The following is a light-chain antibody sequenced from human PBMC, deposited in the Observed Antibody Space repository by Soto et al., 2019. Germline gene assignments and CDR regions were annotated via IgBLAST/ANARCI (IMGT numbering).Light chain of an antibody. Sequence: QSALTQPASVSGSPGQSITISCTGTSSDVGGYNYVSWYQQHPGKAPKLMIYDVTNPPSGVSHRFSGSKSANTASLTISGLQAEDEADYYCSSYTTSSTLEVFGGGTKLTVL. CDR1: SSDVGGYNY. CDR2: DVT. V-gene: IGLV2-14*01. CDR3: SSYTTSSTLEV. J-gene: IGLJ2*01.